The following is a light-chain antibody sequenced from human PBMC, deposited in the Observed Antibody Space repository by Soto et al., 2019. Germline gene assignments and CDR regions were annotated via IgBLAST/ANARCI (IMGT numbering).Light chain of an antibody. Sequence: EIVLTQSPGTLSLSPGERATLSCRASQIVTSNYLAWYQQRPGQAPRLLIYGASSRATGIPDRFSGSGSGTDFTLTVSRLEPEDFAVYYCHQYCSSPTFGGGTKVEI. CDR1: QIVTSNY. CDR2: GAS. CDR3: HQYCSSPT. V-gene: IGKV3-20*01. J-gene: IGKJ4*01.